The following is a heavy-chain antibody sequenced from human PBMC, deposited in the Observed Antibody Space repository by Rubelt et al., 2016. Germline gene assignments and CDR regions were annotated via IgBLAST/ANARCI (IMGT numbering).Heavy chain of an antibody. J-gene: IGHJ4*02. Sequence: QFQLVQSGAEVKKPGASVKVSCKVSGYTFTTYGISWVRQAPGQGLEWMGWISTYNGNTDYAQKLQGRITVTTDTPTSTAYMELRSLGSDDTAVYYCATALDSYLQFDFWGQGTLVTVSS. V-gene: IGHV1-18*01. CDR2: ISTYNGNT. D-gene: IGHD3-16*02. CDR3: ATALDSYLQFDF. CDR1: GYTFTTYG.